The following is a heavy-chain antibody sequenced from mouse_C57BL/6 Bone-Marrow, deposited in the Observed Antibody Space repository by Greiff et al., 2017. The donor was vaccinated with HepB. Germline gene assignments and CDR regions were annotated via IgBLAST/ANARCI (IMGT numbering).Heavy chain of an antibody. J-gene: IGHJ3*01. CDR2: IDPSDSYT. CDR1: GYTFTSYW. CDR3: ARRTRAY. V-gene: IGHV1-59*01. D-gene: IGHD2-13*01. Sequence: QVQLQQPGAELVRPGTSVKLSCKASGYTFTSYWMHWVQQRPGQGLEWIGVIDPSDSYTNYNQKFKGKATLTVDTSSSTAYMQLSSLTSEDSAVYYCARRTRAYWGQGTLVTVSA.